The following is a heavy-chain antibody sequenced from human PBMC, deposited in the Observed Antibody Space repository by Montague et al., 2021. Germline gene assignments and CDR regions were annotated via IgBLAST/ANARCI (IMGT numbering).Heavy chain of an antibody. CDR2: IYYSGST. CDR1: GGSISSTAYY. Sequence: TLSLTYAVSGGSISSTAYYWSRIRQHPGNGLEWIGYIYYSGSTYYHPSLKSRVTISVDTSQNQFSLNLNSVTAADTAVYYCARVGATVTAPFDFWGQGTLVTVSS. J-gene: IGHJ4*02. V-gene: IGHV4-31*11. D-gene: IGHD4-17*01. CDR3: ARVGATVTAPFDF.